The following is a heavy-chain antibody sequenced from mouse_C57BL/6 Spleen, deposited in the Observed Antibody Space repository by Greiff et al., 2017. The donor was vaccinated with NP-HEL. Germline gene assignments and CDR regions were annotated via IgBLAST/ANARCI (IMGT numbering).Heavy chain of an antibody. J-gene: IGHJ4*01. CDR2: IYPGDGDT. V-gene: IGHV1-82*01. CDR1: GYAFSSSW. D-gene: IGHD2-14*01. Sequence: QVQLKESGPELVKPGASVKISCKASGYAFSSSWMNWVKQRPGKGLEWIGRIYPGDGDTNYNGKFKGKATLTADKSSSTAYMQLSSLTSEDSAVYFCARGGTPPMDYWGQGTSVTVSS. CDR3: ARGGTPPMDY.